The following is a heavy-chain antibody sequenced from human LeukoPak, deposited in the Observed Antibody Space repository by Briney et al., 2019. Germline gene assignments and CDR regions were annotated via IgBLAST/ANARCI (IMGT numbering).Heavy chain of an antibody. CDR1: GYTFTGYY. J-gene: IGHJ3*02. CDR2: INPNSGGT. Sequence: ASVKVSCKASGYTFTGYYMHWVRQAPGQGLEWMGWINPNSGGTNYAQKFQGRVTMTRDTSISTAYMELSRLRSDDTAVYYCARARLGYCTNGVCSTLAAAGYGFIWGQGTMVTVSS. V-gene: IGHV1-2*02. CDR3: ARARLGYCTNGVCSTLAAAGYGFI. D-gene: IGHD2-8*01.